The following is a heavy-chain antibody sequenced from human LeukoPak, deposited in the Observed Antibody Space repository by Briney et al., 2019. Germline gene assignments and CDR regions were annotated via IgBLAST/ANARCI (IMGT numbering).Heavy chain of an antibody. V-gene: IGHV3-30*18. CDR1: GFTFSSYG. D-gene: IGHD2-2*01. CDR2: ISYDGSNK. J-gene: IGHJ6*02. CDR3: AKDGSDVVVPAYGMDV. Sequence: GGSLRLSCAASGFTFSSYGMHWVRQALGKGLEWVAVISYDGSNKYYADSVKGRFTISRDNSKNTLYLQMNSLRAEDTAVYYCAKDGSDVVVPAYGMDVWGQGTTVTVSS.